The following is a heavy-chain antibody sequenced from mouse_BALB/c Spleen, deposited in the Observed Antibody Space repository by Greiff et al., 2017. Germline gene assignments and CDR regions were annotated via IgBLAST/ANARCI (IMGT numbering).Heavy chain of an antibody. CDR3: ARHKGNDGDYYAMDY. CDR1: GFTFSSYT. J-gene: IGHJ4*01. Sequence: EVQVVESGGGLVQPGGSLKLSCAASGFTFSSYTMSWVRQTPEKRLEWVAYISNGGGSTYYPDTVKGRFTISRDNAKNTLYLQMSSLKSEDTAMYYCARHKGNDGDYYAMDYWGQGTSVTVSS. CDR2: ISNGGGST. V-gene: IGHV5-12-2*01. D-gene: IGHD1-1*01.